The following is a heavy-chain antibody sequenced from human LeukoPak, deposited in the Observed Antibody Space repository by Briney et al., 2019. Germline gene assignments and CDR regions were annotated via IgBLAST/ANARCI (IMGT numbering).Heavy chain of an antibody. V-gene: IGHV3-7*01. CDR3: ARDGRYSSFDY. J-gene: IGHJ4*02. CDR1: GFTFSSYW. D-gene: IGHD5-18*01. CDR2: IKQDGSEK. Sequence: AGGSLRLSCAASGFTFSSYWMSWVRQAPGKGLEWVANIKQDGSEKYYVDSVKGRFTISRDDAKNSLYLQMNSLRAEDTAVYYCARDGRYSSFDYWGQGTLVTVSS.